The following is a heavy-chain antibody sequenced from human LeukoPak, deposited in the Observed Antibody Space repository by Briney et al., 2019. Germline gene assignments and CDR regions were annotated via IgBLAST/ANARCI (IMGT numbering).Heavy chain of an antibody. J-gene: IGHJ4*02. CDR3: ARGPSSGWYWDY. CDR1: GFTFSSYG. D-gene: IGHD6-19*01. CDR2: IWYDGSNE. V-gene: IGHV3-33*01. Sequence: PRRSLRLSCAASGFTFSSYGMHWVRQAPGKGLEWVAVIWYDGSNEYYADSVKGRFTISRDNSKNTLYLQMNSLRAEDTAVYYCARGPSSGWYWDYWGQGTLVTVSS.